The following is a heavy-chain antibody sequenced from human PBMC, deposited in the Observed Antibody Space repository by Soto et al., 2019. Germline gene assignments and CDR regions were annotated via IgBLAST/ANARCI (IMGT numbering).Heavy chain of an antibody. V-gene: IGHV3-30*18. CDR1: GFTFSDYA. D-gene: IGHD6-19*01. Sequence: VQLVESGGGVVQPGRFLRLSCAASGFTFSDYAMHWVRQAPGKGLEWGAVVSHDGRNTHYADSVKGRFTISRDSSKNTVSLEMTSLRAEDTAVYYCAKGGRQWLVTSDFNYWGQGALVTVSS. CDR2: VSHDGRNT. CDR3: AKGGRQWLVTSDFNY. J-gene: IGHJ4*02.